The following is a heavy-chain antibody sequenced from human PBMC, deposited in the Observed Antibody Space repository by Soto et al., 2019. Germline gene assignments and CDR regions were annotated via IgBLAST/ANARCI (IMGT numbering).Heavy chain of an antibody. CDR1: GFSLSTSGVG. Sequence: QITLKESGPTLVKPTQTLTLTCTFSGFSLSTSGVGVGWIRQPPGKALGWLALIYWDDDKRYSPSLKSRLTITKDTSKNQVVLTMTNMDPVDTATYYCAHTPGYYGAGSFDYWGQGTLVTVSS. V-gene: IGHV2-5*02. CDR3: AHTPGYYGAGSFDY. D-gene: IGHD3-10*01. J-gene: IGHJ4*02. CDR2: IYWDDDK.